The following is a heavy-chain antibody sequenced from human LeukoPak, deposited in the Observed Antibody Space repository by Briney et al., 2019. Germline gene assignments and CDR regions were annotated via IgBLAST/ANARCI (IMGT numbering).Heavy chain of an antibody. V-gene: IGHV3-11*01. CDR3: AKDGQYSSSSPYYFDY. D-gene: IGHD6-6*01. Sequence: GGSLRLSCAASGFTFSDYYMSWIRQAPGKGLEWVSYISNVGNTIYYADSVKGRFTISRDNSKNSLYLQMNSLRAEDTAVYYCAKDGQYSSSSPYYFDYWGQGTLVTVSS. CDR2: ISNVGNTI. CDR1: GFTFSDYY. J-gene: IGHJ4*02.